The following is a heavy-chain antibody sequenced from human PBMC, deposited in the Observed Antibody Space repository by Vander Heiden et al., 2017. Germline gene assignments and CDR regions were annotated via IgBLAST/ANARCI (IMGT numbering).Heavy chain of an antibody. Sequence: EVQLVESGGGLVKPGGSLRLSCAASGFTFSSYSMNWVRQAPGKGLEWVSSISSSSSYIYYADAVKGRFTISRDNAKNALYLQMKSMRAEETAVYYFAKGNYYGSGSYALYWGQGTMVTVYS. CDR3: AKGNYYGSGSYALY. D-gene: IGHD3-10*01. CDR1: GFTFSSYS. J-gene: IGHJ4*02. V-gene: IGHV3-21*01. CDR2: ISSSSSYI.